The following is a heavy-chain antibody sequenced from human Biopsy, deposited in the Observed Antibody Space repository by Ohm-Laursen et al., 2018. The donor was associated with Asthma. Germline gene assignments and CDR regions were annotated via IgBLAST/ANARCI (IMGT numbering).Heavy chain of an antibody. V-gene: IGHV1-46*01. CDR3: ARSMIVADGSDAFDI. J-gene: IGHJ3*02. CDR2: VKHISE. D-gene: IGHD3-22*01. CDR1: GYTFSSYQ. Sequence: SVTVSCKASGYTFSSYQMHWVRQAPGQGLEWLGMVKHISEYAQKFQGRVTMTRDTSTSTVYMELSSLRSEDTAVYYCARSMIVADGSDAFDIWGQGTMVTVSS.